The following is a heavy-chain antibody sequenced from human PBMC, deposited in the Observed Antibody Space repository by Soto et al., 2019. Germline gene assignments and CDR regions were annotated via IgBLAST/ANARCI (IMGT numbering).Heavy chain of an antibody. V-gene: IGHV4-34*01. Sequence: QVQLQQWGAGLLKPSETLSFTCAVYGGSFSGYYWSWIRQPPGKGLEWIGEINHSGSTNYNPSLKSRVTISVDTSKNQFSLKLSSVTAADTAVYYCARLVRYCSGGSCYFYYYYGMDVWGQGTTVTVSS. D-gene: IGHD2-15*01. CDR3: ARLVRYCSGGSCYFYYYYGMDV. CDR1: GGSFSGYY. CDR2: INHSGST. J-gene: IGHJ6*02.